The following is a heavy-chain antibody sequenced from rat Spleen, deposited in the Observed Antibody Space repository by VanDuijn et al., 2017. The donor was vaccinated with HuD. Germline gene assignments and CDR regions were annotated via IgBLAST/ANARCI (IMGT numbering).Heavy chain of an antibody. Sequence: QVQLKESGPGLVQPSQTLSLTCTVSGFSLTSYHVHWVRQSPGKGLEWMAVIWSGGNTDYNSALKSRLSISRDTSKSQVFIKVNRLKTEDTGIYYWTRNGLFDYWGQGVMVTVSS. V-gene: IGHV2S13*01. CDR2: IWSGGNT. CDR3: TRNGLFDY. CDR1: GFSLTSYH. J-gene: IGHJ2*01.